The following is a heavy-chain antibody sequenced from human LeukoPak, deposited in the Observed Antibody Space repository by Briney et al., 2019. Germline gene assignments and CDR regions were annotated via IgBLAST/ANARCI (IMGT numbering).Heavy chain of an antibody. Sequence: SETLSLTCAVSGGSVSRNWWSWVRQPPGKGLEWIGEIHHTGGTNYNPSLKSRVTMSLDKSNNQFSLKLSSVTAADTAVYYCARLDSGYGKYYFDYWGRGTLVTVSS. V-gene: IGHV4-4*02. CDR3: ARLDSGYGKYYFDY. CDR2: IHHTGGT. CDR1: GGSVSRNW. D-gene: IGHD5-12*01. J-gene: IGHJ4*02.